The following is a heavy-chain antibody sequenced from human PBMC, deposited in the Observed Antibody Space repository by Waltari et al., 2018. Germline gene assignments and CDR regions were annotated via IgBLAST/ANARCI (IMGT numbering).Heavy chain of an antibody. CDR1: GFTFSSYS. D-gene: IGHD6-6*01. CDR2: ISRSSSYI. V-gene: IGHV3-21*01. CDR3: ASSREYSSSLD. Sequence: EVQLVESGGGLVKPGGSLRLSCAASGFTFSSYSMNWVRQAPGKGLEWVSSISRSSSYIYYADSVKGRFTISRDNAKNSLYLQMNSLRAEDTAVYYCASSREYSSSLDWGQGTLVTVSS. J-gene: IGHJ4*02.